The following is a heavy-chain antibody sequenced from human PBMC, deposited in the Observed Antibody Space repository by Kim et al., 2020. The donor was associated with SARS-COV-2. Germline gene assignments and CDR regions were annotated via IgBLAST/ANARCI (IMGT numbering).Heavy chain of an antibody. Sequence: TIYYADSVKGRFTISRDNAKNSLYLQMNSLRAEDTAVYYCARDFGVVVAYWGQGTLVTVSS. CDR3: ARDFGVVVAY. CDR2: TI. D-gene: IGHD2-15*01. V-gene: IGHV3-11*04. J-gene: IGHJ4*02.